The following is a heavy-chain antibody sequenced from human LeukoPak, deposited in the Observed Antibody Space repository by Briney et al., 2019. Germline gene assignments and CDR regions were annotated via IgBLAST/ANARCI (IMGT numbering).Heavy chain of an antibody. CDR2: ISAYNGNT. Sequence: ASVKVSCKASGYTFTSYGISWVRQSPGQGLEWMGWISAYNGNTNYAQKLQGSATMTTDTSTSTAYMELRSLRSDDTAVYYCARRGLAAAGSQGDYWGQGTLVTVSS. CDR1: GYTFTSYG. D-gene: IGHD6-13*01. V-gene: IGHV1-18*01. CDR3: ARRGLAAAGSQGDY. J-gene: IGHJ4*02.